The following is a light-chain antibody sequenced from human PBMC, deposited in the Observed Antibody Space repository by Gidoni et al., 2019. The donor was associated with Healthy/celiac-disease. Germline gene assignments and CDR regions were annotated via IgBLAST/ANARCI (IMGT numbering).Light chain of an antibody. Sequence: DIQMTQSPSSLSASVGDRVTITCRASQSISSYLNWYQQKPVKAPKLLIYAASSLQSGVPSRFSGSGSGTDFTLTISSLQPEDFATYYCQHSYSTPLTFGGGTKVEIK. J-gene: IGKJ4*01. CDR2: AAS. CDR1: QSISSY. V-gene: IGKV1-39*01. CDR3: QHSYSTPLT.